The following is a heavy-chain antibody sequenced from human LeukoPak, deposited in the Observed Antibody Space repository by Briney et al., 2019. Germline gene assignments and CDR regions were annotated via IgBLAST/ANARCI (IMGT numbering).Heavy chain of an antibody. CDR3: ARAGRYYDILTGYTAIYYFDY. J-gene: IGHJ4*02. Sequence: ASVKVSCKASGYTFTSYAMNWVRQAPGQGLEWMGWINTNTGNPTYAQGSTGRFVFSLDTSVSTAYLQISSLKAEDTAVYYCARAGRYYDILTGYTAIYYFDYWGQGTLVTVSS. D-gene: IGHD3-9*01. CDR1: GYTFTSYA. CDR2: INTNTGNP. V-gene: IGHV7-4-1*02.